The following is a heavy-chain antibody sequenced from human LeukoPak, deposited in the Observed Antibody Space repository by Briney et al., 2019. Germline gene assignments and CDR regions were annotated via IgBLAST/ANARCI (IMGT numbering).Heavy chain of an antibody. CDR1: GYTFTSYY. J-gene: IGHJ4*02. V-gene: IGHV1-46*01. Sequence: GASVKVSCKASGYTFTSYYMHWVRQAPGQGLEWMGIINPSGGSTSYAQKFQGRVTMTRDTSTSTVYMELSSLRSEDTAVYYCARDIGGVRGAQYYFDYWGQGTLVTVSS. CDR2: INPSGGST. CDR3: ARDIGGVRGAQYYFDY. D-gene: IGHD3-16*01.